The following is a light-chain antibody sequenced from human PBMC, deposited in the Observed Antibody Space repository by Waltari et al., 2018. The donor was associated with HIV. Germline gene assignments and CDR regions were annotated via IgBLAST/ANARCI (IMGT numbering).Light chain of an antibody. CDR2: EVS. CDR3: CSYAGSYV. CDR1: SRDVGSYNL. V-gene: IGLV2-23*02. Sequence: SALTQPASVSGSPGQSITISCTGTSRDVGSYNLVSWYQQHPGKAPKLMIYEVSKRPSGVSNRFSGSKSGNTASLTISGLQAEDEADYYCCSYAGSYVFGTGTKVTVL. J-gene: IGLJ1*01.